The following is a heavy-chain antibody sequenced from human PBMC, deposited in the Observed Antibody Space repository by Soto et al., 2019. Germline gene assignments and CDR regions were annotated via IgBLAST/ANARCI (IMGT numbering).Heavy chain of an antibody. J-gene: IGHJ6*03. CDR2: IWYDGSNK. Sequence: QVQLVESGGGVVQPGRSLRLSCAASGFTFSSYGMHWVRQAPGKGLEWVAVIWYDGSNKYYVDSVKGRFTISRDNSKNTLYLQMNSLRAEDTAVYYCARDPLTTNSYYYYMDVWGKGTTVTVSS. D-gene: IGHD4-4*01. V-gene: IGHV3-33*01. CDR3: ARDPLTTNSYYYYMDV. CDR1: GFTFSSYG.